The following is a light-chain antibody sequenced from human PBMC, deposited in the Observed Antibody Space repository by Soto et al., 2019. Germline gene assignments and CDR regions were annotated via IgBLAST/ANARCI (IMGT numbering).Light chain of an antibody. CDR1: NSDVAGFNF. CDR3: CSYAGSYTVI. Sequence: QSALTQPRSVSGSPGQSVTISCTGTNSDVAGFNFVSWYQHHPGKVPKLMIYDVSERPSGVPDRFSGSKSGDTASLTISGLQPEDEADYYCCSYAGSYTVIFGGGTKVTVL. V-gene: IGLV2-11*01. CDR2: DVS. J-gene: IGLJ2*01.